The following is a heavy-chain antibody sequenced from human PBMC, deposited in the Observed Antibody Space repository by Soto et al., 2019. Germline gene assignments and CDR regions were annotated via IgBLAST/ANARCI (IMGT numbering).Heavy chain of an antibody. Sequence: PGGSPRLSCAASGFTFNNYDMLWVRQAPGKGLEWVSTFGSAGDIYYSDSVKGRFTISRDNARNSLYLQMNSLRAADTAVFYCARGGPNWDYYFYGMDVWGQGTTVTVSS. CDR1: GFTFNNYD. CDR2: FGSAGDI. D-gene: IGHD3-16*01. J-gene: IGHJ6*02. CDR3: ARGGPNWDYYFYGMDV. V-gene: IGHV3-13*01.